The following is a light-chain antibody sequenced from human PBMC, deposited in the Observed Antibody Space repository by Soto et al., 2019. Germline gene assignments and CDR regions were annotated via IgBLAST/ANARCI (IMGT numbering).Light chain of an antibody. J-gene: IGLJ2*01. V-gene: IGLV1-47*02. Sequence: QSVLTQPPSASATPGQRVTISCSGSDSNVGINFLYWYQQLPGTAPKLLIYTNDQRPSGVPDRFSGSKSGTSASLAISGLRSEDEADYYCAAWDDSLSGVVFGGGTKVTVL. CDR2: TND. CDR3: AAWDDSLSGVV. CDR1: DSNVGINF.